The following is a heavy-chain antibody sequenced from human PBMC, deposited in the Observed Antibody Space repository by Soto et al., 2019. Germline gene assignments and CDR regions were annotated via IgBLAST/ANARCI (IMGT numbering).Heavy chain of an antibody. Sequence: QGQLVQSGVEVKKPGASVKVSCSASGNTFTNFGVTWVRQAPGQVLEWMGWISPYTDDPSYAQKFQGRVTMTIDTSTSTVYLDLRSLTSADTAVYYCARVIPGAEAWFHPWGQGTLVTVSS. CDR3: ARVIPGAEAWFHP. V-gene: IGHV1-18*01. CDR1: GNTFTNFG. D-gene: IGHD2-2*01. J-gene: IGHJ5*02. CDR2: ISPYTDDP.